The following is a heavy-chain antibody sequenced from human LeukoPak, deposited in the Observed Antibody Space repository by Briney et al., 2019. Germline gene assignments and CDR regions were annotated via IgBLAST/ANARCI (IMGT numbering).Heavy chain of an antibody. D-gene: IGHD6-19*01. CDR2: IRYDGSKT. CDR1: GFTFSTYG. V-gene: IGHV3-30*02. J-gene: IGHJ4*02. Sequence: GGSLRLSCAASGFTFSTYGIHWARQAPGKGLEWVAFIRYDGSKTHYADSVKGRFTISRDNSKNMVYLQMNSLRSEDTAVYYCAKDLRIAMDYYFDYWGQGTLVTVSP. CDR3: AKDLRIAMDYYFDY.